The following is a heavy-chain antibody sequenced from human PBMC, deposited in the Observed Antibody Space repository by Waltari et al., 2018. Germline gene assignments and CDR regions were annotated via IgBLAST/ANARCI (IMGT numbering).Heavy chain of an antibody. Sequence: QVQLQQWGAGLLKPSETLSLTCAVYGGSFSGYYWSWIRQPPGQGLEWIGEINHSGSTNYNPSLKSRVTISVDTSKNQFSLKLSSVTAADTAVYYCARLGAAGRGYYYGMDVWGQGTTVTVSS. CDR2: INHSGST. CDR3: ARLGAAGRGYYYGMDV. J-gene: IGHJ6*02. V-gene: IGHV4-34*01. CDR1: GGSFSGYY. D-gene: IGHD6-13*01.